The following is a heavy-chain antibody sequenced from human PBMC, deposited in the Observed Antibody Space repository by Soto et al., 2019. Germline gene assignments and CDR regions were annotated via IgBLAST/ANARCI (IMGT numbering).Heavy chain of an antibody. D-gene: IGHD3-3*01. CDR2: TYPGDSDT. Sequence: PGESRQISWKGSGYSFTSSGGGWVRQMPGKGLEWVGITYPGDSDTRYRPSLQGQVTNSADNYISTAYLQWSSLKASDTAMYYCARQIFGVVKNGLDFWGHGTTVYV. V-gene: IGHV5-51*01. CDR1: GYSFTSSG. CDR3: ARQIFGVVKNGLDF. J-gene: IGHJ6*02.